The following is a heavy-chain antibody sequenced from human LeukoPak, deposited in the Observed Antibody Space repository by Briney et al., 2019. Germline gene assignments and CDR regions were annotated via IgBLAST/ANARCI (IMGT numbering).Heavy chain of an antibody. V-gene: IGHV4-39*01. CDR1: GGSISSSSYY. D-gene: IGHD5-24*01. CDR3: ARLDGYNPYYYYGMDV. Sequence: SETLSLTCTVSGGSISSSSYYWGWIRQPPGKGLGWIGSIYYSGSTYYNPSLKSRVTISVDTSKNQFSLKLSSVTAADTAVYYCARLDGYNPYYYYGMDVWGQGTTVTVSS. J-gene: IGHJ6*02. CDR2: IYYSGST.